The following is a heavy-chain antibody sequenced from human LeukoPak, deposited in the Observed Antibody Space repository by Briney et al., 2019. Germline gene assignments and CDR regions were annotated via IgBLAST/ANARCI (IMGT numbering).Heavy chain of an antibody. Sequence: SETLSLTCAVSGYSITTGYHWAGIPQTPGKGLEWFGSIYHNESTYYNPSLKSRVTMSVDTSKNHFSLKLSSVTAADTAVYYCARLYWGLGAFDIWGQGTMVTVSS. CDR1: GYSITTGYH. V-gene: IGHV4-38-2*01. D-gene: IGHD3-16*01. CDR3: ARLYWGLGAFDI. J-gene: IGHJ3*02. CDR2: IYHNEST.